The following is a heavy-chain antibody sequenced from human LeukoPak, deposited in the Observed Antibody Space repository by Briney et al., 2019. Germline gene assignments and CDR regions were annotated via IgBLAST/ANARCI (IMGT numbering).Heavy chain of an antibody. CDR1: GGSFSGYY. J-gene: IGHJ6*02. D-gene: IGHD5-24*01. CDR2: INHSGST. Sequence: SETLSLTCAVYGGSFSGYYWSWIRQPPGKGLEWIGEINHSGSTNYNPSLKSRATISIDTSKNQFSLKLNSVTAADTAVYYCARGGEMASYYGMDVWGQGTTVTVSS. CDR3: ARGGEMASYYGMDV. V-gene: IGHV4-34*01.